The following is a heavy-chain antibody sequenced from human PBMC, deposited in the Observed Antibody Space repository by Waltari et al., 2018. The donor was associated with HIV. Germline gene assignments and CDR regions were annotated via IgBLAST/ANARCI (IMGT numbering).Heavy chain of an antibody. CDR2: ISAYNGNT. V-gene: IGHV1-18*01. D-gene: IGHD6-6*01. Sequence: QVQLVQSGAEVKKPGASVKVSCKASGYTFTSYGISCVRQPPGQGLEWMGWISAYNGNTNYAQKLQGRVTMTTDTSTSTAYMELRSLRSDDTAVYYCARDSPISSSVSHSSAWGQGTLVTVSS. J-gene: IGHJ5*02. CDR1: GYTFTSYG. CDR3: ARDSPISSSVSHSSA.